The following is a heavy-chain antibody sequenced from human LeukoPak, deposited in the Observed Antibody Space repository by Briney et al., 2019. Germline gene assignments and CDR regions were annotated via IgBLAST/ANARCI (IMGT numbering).Heavy chain of an antibody. CDR1: GDSITNYF. V-gene: IGHV4-59*01. Sequence: PSETLSLTPTVSGDSITNYFWSWIRQPPGKGLEWIGYIYYTGSTNYKPSLRSRVTISVDTSTNQFSLRLRSLTAADTAVYYCARGRVAYSAYYFDYWGQGTLVTVSS. D-gene: IGHD2-15*01. CDR3: ARGRVAYSAYYFDY. J-gene: IGHJ4*02. CDR2: IYYTGST.